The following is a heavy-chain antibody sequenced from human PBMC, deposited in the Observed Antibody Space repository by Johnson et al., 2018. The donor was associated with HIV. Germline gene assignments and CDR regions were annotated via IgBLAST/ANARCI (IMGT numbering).Heavy chain of an antibody. J-gene: IGHJ3*02. Sequence: MQLVESGGGLIQPGGSLRLSCAASGFTFSNYDMYWVRQATGKGLEWVSGIGTAGDTYYADSLKGRFTISREDAKNSLYLQMNSLRAGDTAVYYCARGGSHITIFGVDINMGAFDIWGQGTLVTVSS. CDR1: GFTFSNYD. CDR3: ARGGSHITIFGVDINMGAFDI. CDR2: IGTAGDT. D-gene: IGHD3-3*01. V-gene: IGHV3-13*01.